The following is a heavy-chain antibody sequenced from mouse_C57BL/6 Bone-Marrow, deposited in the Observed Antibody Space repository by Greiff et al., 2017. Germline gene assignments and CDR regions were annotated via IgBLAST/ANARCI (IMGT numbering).Heavy chain of an antibody. CDR1: GYTFTSYW. V-gene: IGHV1-74*01. CDR3: AILFRRYYYAMDY. Sequence: VQLQQPGAELVKPGASVKVSCKASGYTFTSYWMHWVKQRPGQGLEWIGRIHPSDSDTNYNQKFQGKATLTVDKSSSTAYMQLSSLTSEDSAVYYCAILFRRYYYAMDYWGQGTSVTVSS. D-gene: IGHD1-1*01. J-gene: IGHJ4*01. CDR2: IHPSDSDT.